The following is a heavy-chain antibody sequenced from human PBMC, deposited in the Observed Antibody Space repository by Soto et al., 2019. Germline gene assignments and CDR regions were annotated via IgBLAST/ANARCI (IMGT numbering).Heavy chain of an antibody. CDR2: IYYSGST. V-gene: IGHV4-59*01. J-gene: IGHJ3*02. CDR1: GGSISSYY. D-gene: IGHD5-18*01. CDR3: GTYSNDAFDI. Sequence: SETLSLTCTVSGGSISSYYWSWIRQPPGKGLEWIGYIYYSGSTNYNPSLKSRVTISVDTSKNQFSLKLSSVTAADTAVYYCGTYSNDAFDIWGKGTMVTFSS.